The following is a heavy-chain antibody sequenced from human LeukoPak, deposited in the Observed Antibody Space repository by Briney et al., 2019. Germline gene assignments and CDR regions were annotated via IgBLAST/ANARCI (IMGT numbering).Heavy chain of an antibody. D-gene: IGHD6-13*01. J-gene: IGHJ2*01. Sequence: SETLSLTCAVYGGSFSGYYWSWIRQPPGKGLEWIGEINHSGSTNYNPSLKSRVTISVDTSKNQFSLKLSSVTAADTAVYYCARVFSSSWYRADWYFDLWGRGTLVTVSS. V-gene: IGHV4-34*01. CDR1: GGSFSGYY. CDR2: INHSGST. CDR3: ARVFSSSWYRADWYFDL.